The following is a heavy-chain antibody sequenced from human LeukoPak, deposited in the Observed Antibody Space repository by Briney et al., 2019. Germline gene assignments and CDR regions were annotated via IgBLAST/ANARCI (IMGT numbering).Heavy chain of an antibody. CDR1: GFTFSNAW. V-gene: IGHV3-15*01. J-gene: IGHJ4*02. CDR3: TTRILTGYYYFDY. CDR2: IKSKTDGGTT. Sequence: GGSLRLSCAASGFTFSNAWMGWVRQAPGKGLEWVGRIKSKTDGGTTDYAAPVKGRFTISRDDSKNTLYLQMNSLKTEDTAVYYCTTRILTGYYYFDYWGQGTLVTVSS. D-gene: IGHD3-9*01.